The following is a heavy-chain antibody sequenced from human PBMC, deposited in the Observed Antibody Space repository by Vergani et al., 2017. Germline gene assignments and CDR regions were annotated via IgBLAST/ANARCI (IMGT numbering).Heavy chain of an antibody. D-gene: IGHD3-22*01. CDR1: GFTVSSNY. V-gene: IGHV3-66*02. CDR2: IYSGGST. CDR3: ASGVGDYYDSSGYYGTLDY. J-gene: IGHJ4*02. Sequence: EVQLVESGGGLVQPGGSLRLSCAASGFTVSSNYMSWVRQAPGKGLEWVSVIYSGGSTYYADSVKGRFTISRDNSKNTLYLQMNSLRAEDTAVYYCASGVGDYYDSSGYYGTLDYWGQGTLVTVSS.